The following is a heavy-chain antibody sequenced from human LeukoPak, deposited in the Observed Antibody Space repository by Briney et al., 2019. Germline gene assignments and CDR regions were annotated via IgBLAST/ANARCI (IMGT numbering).Heavy chain of an antibody. CDR3: ARAYSYVPY. Sequence: GGSLRLSCGASGFTFDDYAMHWVRQAPGKGLEWVSGINWNSGSIAYADSVKGRFTISRDNAKNSLYLQMNILRAEDTAVYYCARAYSYVPYWGQGTLVTVSS. D-gene: IGHD3-16*01. CDR1: GFTFDDYA. CDR2: INWNSGSI. J-gene: IGHJ4*02. V-gene: IGHV3-9*01.